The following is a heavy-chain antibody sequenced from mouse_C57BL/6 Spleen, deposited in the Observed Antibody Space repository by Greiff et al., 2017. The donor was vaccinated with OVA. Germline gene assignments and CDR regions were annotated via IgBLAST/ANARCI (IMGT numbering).Heavy chain of an antibody. D-gene: IGHD1-1*01. CDR1: GYTFTSYW. CDR3: ARSGGSSYDY. J-gene: IGHJ2*01. CDR2: IDPSDSYT. V-gene: IGHV1-50*01. Sequence: VQLQQPGAELVKPGASVKLSCKASGYTFTSYWMQWVKQRPGQGLAWIGEIDPSDSYTNYNQKFKGKATLTVDTSSSTAYMQLSSLTSEDSAVYYCARSGGSSYDYWGQGTTLTVSS.